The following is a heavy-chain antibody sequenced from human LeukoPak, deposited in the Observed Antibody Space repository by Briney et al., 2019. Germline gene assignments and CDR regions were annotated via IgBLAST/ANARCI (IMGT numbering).Heavy chain of an antibody. J-gene: IGHJ6*03. D-gene: IGHD3-3*01. CDR2: IYYSGST. CDR1: GGSINSDY. V-gene: IGHV4-59*01. Sequence: PSETLSLTCTVSGGSINSDYWTWIRQPPGKGLEWIGYIYYSGSTNYNPSLKGRVTISVDTSKNQFSLKLSSVTAADTAVYYCARALGRFLEWSRTHYYYYYMDVWGKGTTVTVSS. CDR3: ARALGRFLEWSRTHYYYYYMDV.